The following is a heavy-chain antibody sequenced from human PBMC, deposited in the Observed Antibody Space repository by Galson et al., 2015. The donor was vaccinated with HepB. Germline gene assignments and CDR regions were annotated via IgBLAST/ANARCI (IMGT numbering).Heavy chain of an antibody. CDR2: ISAYNGNT. J-gene: IGHJ6*02. CDR3: ARDDVVVPAAIQTYYYYGMDV. D-gene: IGHD2-2*01. V-gene: IGHV1-18*01. Sequence: SVKVSCKASGYTFTSYGISWVRQAPGQGLEWMGWISAYNGNTNYAQKLQGRVTMTTDTSTSTAYMELRSLRSDDTAVYYCARDDVVVPAAIQTYYYYGMDVWGQGTTVTVSS. CDR1: GYTFTSYG.